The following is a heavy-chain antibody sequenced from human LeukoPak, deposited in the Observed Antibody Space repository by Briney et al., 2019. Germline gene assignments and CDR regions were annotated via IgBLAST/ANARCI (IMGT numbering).Heavy chain of an antibody. V-gene: IGHV3-23*01. Sequence: PGGSLRLSCAASGFIFSSYAMSWVRQAPGKGLEWVSAISGSGGSTYYADSVKGRFTISRDLSTNTIYLQMDTLRADDTAVYYCARDAGYDSGWTRFDFWGQGALVTVSS. CDR1: GFIFSSYA. CDR2: ISGSGGST. J-gene: IGHJ4*02. CDR3: ARDAGYDSGWTRFDF. D-gene: IGHD5-12*01.